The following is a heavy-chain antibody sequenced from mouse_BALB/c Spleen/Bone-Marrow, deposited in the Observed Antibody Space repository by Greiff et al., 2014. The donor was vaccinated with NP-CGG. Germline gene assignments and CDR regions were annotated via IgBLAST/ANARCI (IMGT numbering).Heavy chain of an antibody. Sequence: VQLQQSGAELVKPGASVKLSCTASGFNIKDTYLHWVKQRPEQGLDWIGRIDPAIFTKYDPKFQGKATITADTSSNTAYLHLSRLTSEDTAVYYCARYRYGWYFDVWGAGTTVTVSS. J-gene: IGHJ1*01. CDR2: IDPAIFT. V-gene: IGHV14-3*02. D-gene: IGHD2-14*01. CDR1: GFNIKDTY. CDR3: ARYRYGWYFDV.